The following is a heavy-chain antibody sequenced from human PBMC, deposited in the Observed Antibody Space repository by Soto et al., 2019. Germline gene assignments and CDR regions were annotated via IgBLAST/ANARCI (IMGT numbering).Heavy chain of an antibody. D-gene: IGHD6-13*01. CDR1: GGTFSSYA. CDR2: IIPIFGTA. CDR3: ARVRLWAGYSSSRAPLFFDY. Sequence: GASVKVSCKASGGTFSSYAISWVRQAPGQGLEWMGGIIPIFGTANYAQKFKGRVTITADESTSTAYMELSSLRSEDTAVYYCARVRLWAGYSSSRAPLFFDYWGQGTLVTVSS. V-gene: IGHV1-69*13. J-gene: IGHJ4*02.